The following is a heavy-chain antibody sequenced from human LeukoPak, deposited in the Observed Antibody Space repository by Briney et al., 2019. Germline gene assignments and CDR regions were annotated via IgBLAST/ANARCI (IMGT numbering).Heavy chain of an antibody. V-gene: IGHV3-48*03. CDR1: GFTLSSYE. D-gene: IGHD1-1*01. CDR3: ASYLTTATTSGLGY. CDR2: ISSSGSTI. J-gene: IGHJ4*02. Sequence: GGSLRLSCAASGFTLSSYEMNWVRQAPGKGLEWVSYISSSGSTIYYADSVKGRFTISRYNAKNSLYLQMNSLRAEDTAVYYCASYLTTATTSGLGYWGQGTLVTVSS.